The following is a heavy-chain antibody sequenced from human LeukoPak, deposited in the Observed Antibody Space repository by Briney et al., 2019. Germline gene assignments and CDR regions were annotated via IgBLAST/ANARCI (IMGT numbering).Heavy chain of an antibody. Sequence: ASVKVSRKASGYTFTSYCINWVRQAPGQALEWMGWISAYNGNTNYAQKFQGRVTMTTDTSTSTVYMELRSLRSDDTAVYYCARAGSSWYPFDYWGQGTLVTVSS. J-gene: IGHJ4*02. CDR3: ARAGSSWYPFDY. CDR1: GYTFTSYC. V-gene: IGHV1-18*01. CDR2: ISAYNGNT. D-gene: IGHD6-13*01.